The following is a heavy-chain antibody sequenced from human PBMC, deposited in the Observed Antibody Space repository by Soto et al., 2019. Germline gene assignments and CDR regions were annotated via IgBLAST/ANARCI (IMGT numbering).Heavy chain of an antibody. CDR2: IKQGGSEK. CDR1: GFTFSSYW. D-gene: IGHD5-18*01. J-gene: IGHJ6*02. CDR3: ATDHVDTAMVTAYYYYGMGV. V-gene: IGHV3-7*03. Sequence: ALRLSCAASGFTFSSYWMSWVRQAPGKGLEWVANIKQGGSEKYYVDSVKGRFTISRDNAKNSLYLQMNSLRAEDTAVYYCATDHVDTAMVTAYYYYGMGVWGQGTTVTVSS.